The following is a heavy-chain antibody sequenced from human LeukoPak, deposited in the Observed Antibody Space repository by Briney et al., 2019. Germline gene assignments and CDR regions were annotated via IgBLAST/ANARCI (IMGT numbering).Heavy chain of an antibody. J-gene: IGHJ6*03. V-gene: IGHV4-59*01. CDR1: GCTISSYY. CDR3: ARRRIAAHDYYYYYMDV. CDR2: IYYSGST. D-gene: IGHD6-6*01. Sequence: SETLSLTCTVSGCTISSYYWSWLRQPPGKGLEWIGYIYYSGSTNYNPSLKSRVTISVDTSKNQFSLKLSSVTAADTAVYYCARRRIAAHDYYYYYMDVWGKGTTVTVSS.